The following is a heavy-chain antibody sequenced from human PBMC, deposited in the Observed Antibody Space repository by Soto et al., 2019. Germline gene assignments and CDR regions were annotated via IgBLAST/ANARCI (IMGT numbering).Heavy chain of an antibody. CDR2: ISSSGSTI. Sequence: PGGSLRLSCAASGFTFSSYEMNWVRQAPGKGLEWVSYISSSGSTIYYADSVKGRFTISRDNAKNSLYLQMNSLRAEDTAVYYCARDHDDYYGSGSYYNGYYYYGMDVWGQGTTVTVSS. CDR3: ARDHDDYYGSGSYYNGYYYYGMDV. V-gene: IGHV3-48*03. D-gene: IGHD3-10*01. J-gene: IGHJ6*02. CDR1: GFTFSSYE.